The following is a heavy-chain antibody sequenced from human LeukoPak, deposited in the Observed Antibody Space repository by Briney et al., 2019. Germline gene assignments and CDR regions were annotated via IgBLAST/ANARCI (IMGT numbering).Heavy chain of an antibody. D-gene: IGHD6-13*01. V-gene: IGHV3-23*01. Sequence: PGGSLRLSCAASGFTFSSYSMNWVRQAPGKGLEWVSAISGSGGSTYYADSVKGRFTISRDNSKNTLYLQMNSLRAEDTAVYYCAKDSRGNYFGYWGQGTLVTVSS. J-gene: IGHJ4*02. CDR1: GFTFSSYS. CDR3: AKDSRGNYFGY. CDR2: ISGSGGST.